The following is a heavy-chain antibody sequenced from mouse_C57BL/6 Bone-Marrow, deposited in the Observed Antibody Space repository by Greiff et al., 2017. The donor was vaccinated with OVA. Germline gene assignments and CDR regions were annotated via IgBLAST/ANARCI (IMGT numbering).Heavy chain of an antibody. CDR1: GYTFTSYW. D-gene: IGHD1-1*01. V-gene: IGHV1-69*01. CDR3: ARGVELNYGSPYYYAMDY. Sequence: QLQQPGAELVMPGASVKLSCKASGYTFTSYWMHWVKQRPGQGLEWIGEIDPSDSYTNYNQKFKGKSTLTVDKSSSTAYMQLSSLTSEDSAVYYCARGVELNYGSPYYYAMDYWGQGTSVTVSS. CDR2: IDPSDSYT. J-gene: IGHJ4*01.